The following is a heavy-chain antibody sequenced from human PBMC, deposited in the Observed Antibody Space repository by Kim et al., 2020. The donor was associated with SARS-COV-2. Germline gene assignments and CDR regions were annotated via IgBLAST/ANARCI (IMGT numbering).Heavy chain of an antibody. Sequence: YSTSLTTRLTISKDTSNNQVVLTMTNMDPVDTATYYCARGYSSGWYEFDYWGQGTLVTVSS. J-gene: IGHJ4*02. D-gene: IGHD6-19*01. V-gene: IGHV2-70*01. CDR3: ARGYSSGWYEFDY.